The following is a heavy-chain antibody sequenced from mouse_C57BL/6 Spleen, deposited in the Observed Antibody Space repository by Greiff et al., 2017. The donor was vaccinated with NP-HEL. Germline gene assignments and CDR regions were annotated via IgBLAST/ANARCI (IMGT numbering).Heavy chain of an antibody. J-gene: IGHJ3*01. Sequence: QVQLQQSGAELVRPGASVTLSCKASGYTFTDYEMHWVKQTPVHGLEWIGAIDPETGGTAYNQKFKGKAILTADKSSSTAYMELRSLTSEDSAVYYCTRGITSVVATRFAYWGQVTLVTVSA. CDR2: IDPETGGT. V-gene: IGHV1-15*01. CDR1: GYTFTDYE. D-gene: IGHD1-1*01. CDR3: TRGITSVVATRFAY.